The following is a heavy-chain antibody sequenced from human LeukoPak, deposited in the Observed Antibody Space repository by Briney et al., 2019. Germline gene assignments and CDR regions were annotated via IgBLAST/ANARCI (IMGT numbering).Heavy chain of an antibody. Sequence: AETLSLTCAVYGGSFSGYYWSWIRQAPGKGLEWVGEINHSGSTNYNPSLKSRVTISVDTSKNQFSLKLSSVTAADTAVYYCARSYAPGYSSGWHFDYWGQGTLVSLSS. CDR2: INHSGST. D-gene: IGHD6-19*01. CDR3: ARSYAPGYSSGWHFDY. V-gene: IGHV4-34*01. J-gene: IGHJ4*02. CDR1: GGSFSGYY.